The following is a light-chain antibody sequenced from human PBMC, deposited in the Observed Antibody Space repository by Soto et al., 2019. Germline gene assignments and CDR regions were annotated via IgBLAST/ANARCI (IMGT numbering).Light chain of an antibody. CDR2: GNS. CDR1: SSKIGAGYD. Sequence: QAVVTQPPSVSGAPGQRVTISCTGSSSKIGAGYDVHWYQQLPGTAPKLLIYGNSNRPSGVPDRFSGSKSGTSASLAITGLQAEDEADYYCQSYDSSLSGSGVFGTGTKLTVL. V-gene: IGLV1-40*01. CDR3: QSYDSSLSGSGV. J-gene: IGLJ1*01.